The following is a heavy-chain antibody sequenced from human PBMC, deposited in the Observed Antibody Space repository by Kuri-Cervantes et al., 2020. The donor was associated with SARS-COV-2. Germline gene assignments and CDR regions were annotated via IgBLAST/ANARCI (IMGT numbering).Heavy chain of an antibody. CDR2: INHSGST. V-gene: IGHV4-34*01. J-gene: IGHJ5*02. CDR3: ARVRDIVLMVYAKRGCFDP. D-gene: IGHD2-8*01. Sequence: GSLRLSCAVYGGSFSGYYWSWIRQPPGKGLEWIGEINHSGSTNYNPSLKSRVTISVDKSKNQFSLKLSSVTAADTAVYYCARVRDIVLMVYAKRGCFDPWGQGTLVTVSS. CDR1: GGSFSGYY.